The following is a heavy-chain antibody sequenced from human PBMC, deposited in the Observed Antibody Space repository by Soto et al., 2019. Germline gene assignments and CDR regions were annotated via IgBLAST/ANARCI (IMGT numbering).Heavy chain of an antibody. Sequence: EVQLVESGGVVVQPGGSLRLSCAASGFTFDDYTMHWVRQAPGKGLEWVSLISWDGGSTYYADSVKGRFTISRDNSKNSLYLQMNSLRTEDTALYYCAKAIYYYDSSGYSNFDYWGQGTLVTVSS. CDR1: GFTFDDYT. J-gene: IGHJ4*02. D-gene: IGHD3-22*01. V-gene: IGHV3-43*01. CDR2: ISWDGGST. CDR3: AKAIYYYDSSGYSNFDY.